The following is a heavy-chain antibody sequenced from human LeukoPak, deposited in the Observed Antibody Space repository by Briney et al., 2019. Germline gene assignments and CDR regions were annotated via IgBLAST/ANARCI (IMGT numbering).Heavy chain of an antibody. CDR2: IYSGGST. V-gene: IGHV3-66*01. CDR3: AKGATYYYYGMDV. CDR1: GFTVSSNY. Sequence: GGSLRLSCAASGFTVSSNYMSWVRQAPGKGLEWVSVIYSGGSTYYADSVKGRFTISRDNSKNTLYLQMNSLRAEDTAVYYCAKGATYYYYGMDVWGQGTTVTVSS. D-gene: IGHD1-26*01. J-gene: IGHJ6*02.